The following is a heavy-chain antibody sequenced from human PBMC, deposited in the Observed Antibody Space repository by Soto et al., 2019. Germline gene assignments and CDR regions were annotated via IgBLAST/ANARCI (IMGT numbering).Heavy chain of an antibody. Sequence: ASVKVSCKASGYTFTGHYIHWVRQAPGQGPEWMGEIGPASGDTRYAQKFQGRVTMTRDTSITTVYMELNNLSPDDTAVYYCGRGRSGQLVVCCWGQRTPVTVCS. D-gene: IGHD3-10*01. V-gene: IGHV1-2*02. CDR2: IGPASGDT. CDR1: GYTFTGHY. CDR3: GRGRSGQLVVCC. J-gene: IGHJ4*02.